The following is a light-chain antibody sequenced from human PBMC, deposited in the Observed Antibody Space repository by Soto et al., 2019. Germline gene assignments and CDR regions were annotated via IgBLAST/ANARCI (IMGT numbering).Light chain of an antibody. CDR2: AAS. Sequence: AIQMTQSPSSLSASIGDRVTITCRASQGIKNDLGWYQQKPGKAPNLLIYAASTLQSGVPSRFSGSGSGTDFTLTISSLQPEDIATYYCQQYDNLPNLTFGGGTKVEIK. J-gene: IGKJ4*01. CDR1: QGIKND. CDR3: QQYDNLPNLT. V-gene: IGKV1-6*01.